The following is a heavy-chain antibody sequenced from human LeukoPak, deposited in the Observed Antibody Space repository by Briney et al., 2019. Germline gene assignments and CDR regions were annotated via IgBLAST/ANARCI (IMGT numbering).Heavy chain of an antibody. CDR1: GYTFTGYY. CDR2: INPLSGGT. V-gene: IGHV1-2*02. J-gene: IGHJ4*02. D-gene: IGHD1-26*01. CDR3: ARATGSVGATDY. Sequence: ASVKVSCKASGYTFTGYYMNWLRRAPGQGLEWMGWINPLSGGTNYAQKFQGRVTMTRDTSISTAYMELSRLGSDDTAVYYCARATGSVGATDYWGQGTLVTVSS.